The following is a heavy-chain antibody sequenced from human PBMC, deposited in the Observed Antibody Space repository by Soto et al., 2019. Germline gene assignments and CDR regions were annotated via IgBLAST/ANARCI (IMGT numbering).Heavy chain of an antibody. V-gene: IGHV4-28*05. CDR2: INYSGSF. J-gene: IGHJ4*02. Sequence: SETLSLTCRVSGYFVSSSHWWGWIRQPPGKGLEWIGHINYSGSFYHDPSLKSRVTMSLDTSKHQFSLRLSSVTAVDTAVYYCARIATTTLGGPIDYWGRGTLVTVSS. CDR1: GYFVSSSHW. CDR3: ARIATTTLGGPIDY. D-gene: IGHD4-4*01.